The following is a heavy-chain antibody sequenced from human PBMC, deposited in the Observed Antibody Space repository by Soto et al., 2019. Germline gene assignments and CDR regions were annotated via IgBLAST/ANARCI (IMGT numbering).Heavy chain of an antibody. CDR1: GFTFSSYG. CDR3: ARDGDVNTGFGKDY. J-gene: IGHJ4*02. CDR2: IWHDGGNK. D-gene: IGHD3-16*01. Sequence: SCEASGFTFSSYGMHWVRQAPGKGLGWVAFIWHDGGNKFYAESVKGRFTISRDNSKNTLYLQMTSLSAEDTAMYYCARDGDVNTGFGKDYWGQGTLVTVSS. V-gene: IGHV3-33*01.